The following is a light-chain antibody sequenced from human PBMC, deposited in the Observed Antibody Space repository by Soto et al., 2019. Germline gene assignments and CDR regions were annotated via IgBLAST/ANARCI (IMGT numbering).Light chain of an antibody. CDR1: SGHSNYA. J-gene: IGLJ2*01. CDR3: QNWGSGIVV. Sequence: QSVLTQSPSASASLGASVNLTCTLSSGHSNYAIAWHQQQSEKGPRYLMKLNSDGSHSKGDGIPDRFSGSSSGAERYLTISSLQSEDEADYYCQNWGSGIVVFGGGTKLTVL. CDR2: LNSDGSH. V-gene: IGLV4-69*01.